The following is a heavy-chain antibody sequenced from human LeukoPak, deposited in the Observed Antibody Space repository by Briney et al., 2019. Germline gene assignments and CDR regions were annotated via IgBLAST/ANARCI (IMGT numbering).Heavy chain of an antibody. D-gene: IGHD1-1*01. J-gene: IGHJ3*02. CDR1: GYTFTGYY. CDR2: INPNSGDI. CDR3: ARGGLIQRHAFDI. Sequence: ASVKLSCTASGYTFTGYYMHWVRQAPGQGLEWIGWINPNSGDINYAQKLQGRVTMTRDTSINSAYMQLSRLRSDDTAVYYCARGGLIQRHAFDIWGQGTMVTVSS. V-gene: IGHV1-2*02.